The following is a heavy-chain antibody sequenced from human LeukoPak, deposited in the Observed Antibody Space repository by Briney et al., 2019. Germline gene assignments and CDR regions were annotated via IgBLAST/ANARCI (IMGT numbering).Heavy chain of an antibody. D-gene: IGHD3-9*01. V-gene: IGHV1-18*01. CDR3: ARVRRYFDWPTPPNFDY. CDR2: ISAYNGNT. J-gene: IGHJ4*02. Sequence: ASVKVSCKASGYTFTSYGISWVRQAPGQGLEWMGWISAYNGNTSYAQKLQGRVTMTTDTSTSTAYMELRSLRSDDTAVYYCARVRRYFDWPTPPNFDYWGQGTLVTVSS. CDR1: GYTFTSYG.